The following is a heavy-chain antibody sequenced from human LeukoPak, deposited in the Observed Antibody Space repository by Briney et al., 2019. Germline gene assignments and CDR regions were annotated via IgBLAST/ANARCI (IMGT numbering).Heavy chain of an antibody. Sequence: SETLSLTCTVSGGSISSYYWSWIRQPPGKGLEWIGYIYYSGSTNYNPSLKSRVTISVVTSKNQFSLKLSSVTAADTAVYYCARHDLYSYYYFDYWGQGTLVTVSS. J-gene: IGHJ4*02. D-gene: IGHD1-26*01. V-gene: IGHV4-59*08. CDR3: ARHDLYSYYYFDY. CDR1: GGSISSYY. CDR2: IYYSGST.